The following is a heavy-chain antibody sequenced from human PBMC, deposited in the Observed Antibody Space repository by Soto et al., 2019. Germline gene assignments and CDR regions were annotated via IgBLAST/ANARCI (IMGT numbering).Heavy chain of an antibody. J-gene: IGHJ6*02. CDR3: ARDSRDIVVVPAAYGMDV. V-gene: IGHV4-31*03. CDR2: IYYSGST. CDR1: GGSISSGGYY. Sequence: QVQLQESGPGLVKPSQTLSLTCTVSGGSISSGGYYWSWIRQHPGKGLEWIGYIYYSGSTYYNPSPKSRVTISVDTSKNQFSLKLSSVTAADTAVYYCARDSRDIVVVPAAYGMDVWGQGTTVTVSS. D-gene: IGHD2-2*01.